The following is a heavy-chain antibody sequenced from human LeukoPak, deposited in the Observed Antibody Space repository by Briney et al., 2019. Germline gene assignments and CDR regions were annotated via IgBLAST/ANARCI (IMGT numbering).Heavy chain of an antibody. Sequence: PSETLSLTCAVYGGSFSGYYWSWIRQPPGKGLEWIGEINHSGSTNYNPSLKSRVPISVDTSKNQFSLKLSSVTAADTAVYYCARGRYYYGSGSYRPFDYWGQGTLVTVSS. CDR3: ARGRYYYGSGSYRPFDY. CDR2: INHSGST. J-gene: IGHJ4*02. D-gene: IGHD3-10*01. V-gene: IGHV4-34*01. CDR1: GGSFSGYY.